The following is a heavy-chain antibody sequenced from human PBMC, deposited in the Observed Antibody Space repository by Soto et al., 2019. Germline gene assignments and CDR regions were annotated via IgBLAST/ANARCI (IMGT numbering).Heavy chain of an antibody. CDR2: IYCDDDK. CDR3: AHSLIGYYYDSSGSNWFDP. V-gene: IGHV2-5*02. CDR1: GFSLSTSGVG. Sequence: QITLKESGPTLVKPTQTLTLTCTFSGFSLSTSGVGVGWIRQPPGKALEWLALIYCDDDKRYSPSLKSRLTITKDTSKNQVVLTMTNMDPVDTATYYCAHSLIGYYYDSSGSNWFDPWGQGTLVNVSS. J-gene: IGHJ5*02. D-gene: IGHD3-22*01.